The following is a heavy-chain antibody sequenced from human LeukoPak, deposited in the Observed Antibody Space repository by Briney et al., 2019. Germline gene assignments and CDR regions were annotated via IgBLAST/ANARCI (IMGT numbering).Heavy chain of an antibody. V-gene: IGHV3-9*03. CDR1: GFTFDDYA. CDR2: ISWNSGNI. D-gene: IGHD4-17*01. J-gene: IGHJ4*02. Sequence: PGGSLRLSCAASGFTFDDYAMHWVRQAPGKGLEWVSGISWNSGNIGYADSVKGRFTISRDNAKNSLYLQMNSLRAEDMALYYCATATVTTYWAFDYWGQGTLVTVSS. CDR3: ATATVTTYWAFDY.